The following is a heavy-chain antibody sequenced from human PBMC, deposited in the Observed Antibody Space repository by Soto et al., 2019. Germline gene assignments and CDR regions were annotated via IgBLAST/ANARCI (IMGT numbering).Heavy chain of an antibody. J-gene: IGHJ4*02. Sequence: QVQLVQSGAEVKKPASSVKVSCKASGGTFSSYAISWVRQAPGQGLEWMGGIIPIFGTANYAQKFQGRVTITADESTSTAYMELSSLRSEDTAVYYWASGFGYGDSYYFDYWGQGTLVTVSS. CDR1: GGTFSSYA. CDR2: IIPIFGTA. CDR3: ASGFGYGDSYYFDY. V-gene: IGHV1-69*01. D-gene: IGHD4-17*01.